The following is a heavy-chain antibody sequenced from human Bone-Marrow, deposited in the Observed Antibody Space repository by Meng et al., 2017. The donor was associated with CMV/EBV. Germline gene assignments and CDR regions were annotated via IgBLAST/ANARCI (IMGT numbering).Heavy chain of an antibody. CDR2: FDPEDDET. V-gene: IGHV1-24*01. CDR3: STVGEYPYYLDY. D-gene: IGHD4-17*01. Sequence: QQVEAWAEVKKTRASVKVAGKSSGYYLNELSMHWWRQPAGEGLEWMVGFDPEDDETTYYEKYHGRSTMTNTASTDTADIEVRSLISSDTAVDYCSTVGEYPYYLDYWGQGTLVTVSS. CDR1: GYYLNELS. J-gene: IGHJ4*02.